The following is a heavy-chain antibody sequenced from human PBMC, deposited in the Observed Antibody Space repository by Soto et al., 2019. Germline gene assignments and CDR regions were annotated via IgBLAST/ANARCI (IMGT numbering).Heavy chain of an antibody. CDR1: GATFSISV. D-gene: IGHD5-12*01. J-gene: IGHJ4*02. CDR2: IISMFVTP. Sequence: QVQLVQSGAELKKPGSSVKVSCRASGATFSISVFNWVRQAPGQGLEWMGGIISMFVTPNYSQKFQGRVTMRADESTSTGYMELNNLRSDDTAIYYCARDLGGGYEPGDYWGQGTQVTVSS. CDR3: ARDLGGGYEPGDY. V-gene: IGHV1-69*12.